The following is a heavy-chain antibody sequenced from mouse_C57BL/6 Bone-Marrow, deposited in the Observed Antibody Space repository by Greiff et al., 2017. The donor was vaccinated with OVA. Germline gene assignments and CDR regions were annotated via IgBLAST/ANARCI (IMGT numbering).Heavy chain of an antibody. CDR1: GYTFTSYW. Sequence: QVQLQQPGAELVRPGSSVKLSCKASGYTFTSYWMHWVKQRPIQGLEWIGNIDPSDSETHYNQKFKDKATLTVDKSSSTAYMQLSSLTSEDSAVYYGARVGGYYDGYYAMDYWGQGTSVTVSS. J-gene: IGHJ4*01. CDR2: IDPSDSET. V-gene: IGHV1-52*01. D-gene: IGHD2-4*01. CDR3: ARVGGYYDGYYAMDY.